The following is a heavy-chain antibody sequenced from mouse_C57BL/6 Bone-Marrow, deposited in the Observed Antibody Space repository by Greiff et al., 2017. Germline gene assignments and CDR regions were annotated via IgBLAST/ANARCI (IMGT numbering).Heavy chain of an antibody. J-gene: IGHJ2*01. D-gene: IGHD4-1*01. V-gene: IGHV1-55*01. CDR3: ARSGPLGRSFDY. CDR1: VYPFPSYW. Sequence: QVQLQQPGAELVKPGASVKMSCKASVYPFPSYWITWVKQRPGQGLEWIGDIYPTSGRTNYTEKFKSKAILTVDTSSNTAYMQLSSLTSEDSAVFYCARSGPLGRSFDYWGQGTTLTVSS. CDR2: IYPTSGRT.